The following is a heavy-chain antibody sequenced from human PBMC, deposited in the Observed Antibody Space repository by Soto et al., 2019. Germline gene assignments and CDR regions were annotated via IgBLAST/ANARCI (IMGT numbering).Heavy chain of an antibody. V-gene: IGHV3-23*01. CDR2: ISGTGGT. J-gene: IGHJ4*02. D-gene: IGHD2-15*01. CDR1: GFTFSSYV. CDR3: AKDRRGAYCSGGTCYSPDY. Sequence: EVQLWESGGGFVQPGGSLRLSCAVSGFTFSSYVMSWVRQAPGKGLEWVSAISGTGGTYYADSVKGRFTISGDNSNNALYLQMNSLRDEDTAVYYCAKDRRGAYCSGGTCYSPDYWGQGTRVIVSS.